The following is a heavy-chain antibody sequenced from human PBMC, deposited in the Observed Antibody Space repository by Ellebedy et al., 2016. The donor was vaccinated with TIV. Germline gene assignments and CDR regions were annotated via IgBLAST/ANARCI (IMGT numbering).Heavy chain of an antibody. D-gene: IGHD3-3*01. Sequence: GESLKISCAACGFSFSNVWKRCLRPAPEKGLEWVAHIRTDGSETYYVDSVKGRFTISRENAKNAIFLQMDGWRVDDSAVYYCVGFGVFNLWGQGAPVTVSS. V-gene: IGHV3-7*01. J-gene: IGHJ5*02. CDR2: IRTDGSET. CDR1: GFSFSNVW. CDR3: VGFGVFNL.